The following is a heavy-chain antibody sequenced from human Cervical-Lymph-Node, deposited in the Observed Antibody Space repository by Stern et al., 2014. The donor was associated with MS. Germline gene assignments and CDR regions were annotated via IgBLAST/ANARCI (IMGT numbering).Heavy chain of an antibody. CDR1: GGSFSGYY. CDR2: INHSGST. D-gene: IGHD2-2*01. CDR3: ARGEGSTTPPNWFDP. V-gene: IGHV4-34*01. Sequence: VQLQQWGAGLLKPSETLSLTCAVYGGSFSGYYWSWIRQPPGKGLEWIAEINHSGSTNYNPSLKSRVTISVDTSKNQFSLKLSPVTAADTAVYYCARGEGSTTPPNWFDPWGQGTLVTVSS. J-gene: IGHJ5*02.